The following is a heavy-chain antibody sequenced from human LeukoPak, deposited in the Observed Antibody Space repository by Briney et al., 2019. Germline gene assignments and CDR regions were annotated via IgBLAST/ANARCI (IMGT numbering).Heavy chain of an antibody. J-gene: IGHJ4*02. CDR3: ARGDSSGYFDY. CDR1: VGTFSIYA. CDR2: IIPILGIA. Sequence: GASVKVSCTASVGTFSIYAISWVRQAPGQGLEWVGRIIPILGIANYAQKFQGRVTITADKSTSTAYMELSSLRSEDTAVYYCARGDSSGYFDYWGQGTLVTVSS. V-gene: IGHV1-69*04. D-gene: IGHD3-22*01.